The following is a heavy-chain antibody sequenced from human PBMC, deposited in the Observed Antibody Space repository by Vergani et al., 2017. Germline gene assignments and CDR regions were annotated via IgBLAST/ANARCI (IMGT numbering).Heavy chain of an antibody. CDR2: IRYDGTKR. CDR1: GFTFRIYG. J-gene: IGHJ4*02. CDR3: ARGGPNY. Sequence: QVQLVESGGGVVQPGGSLRLSCIASGFTFRIYGMHWVRQAPGKGLEWVAFIRYDGTKRFYGDSVKGRFTISRDNSQTTVFLQMNSLRVEDTAVYYCARGGPNYWGQGTLVTVSS. V-gene: IGHV3-30*02.